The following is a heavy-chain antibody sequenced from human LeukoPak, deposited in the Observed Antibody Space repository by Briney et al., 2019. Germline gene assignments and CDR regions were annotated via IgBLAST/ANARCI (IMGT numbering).Heavy chain of an antibody. CDR1: GGSISSYY. J-gene: IGHJ4*02. Sequence: SETLSLTCTVSGGSISSYYWSWIRQPAGKGLEWIGRIYTSGSTNYNPSLKSRVTMSVDTSKNQFSLKLNSVTAADTAVYYCARDNVVTAGIEFGYWGQGTLVAVSS. V-gene: IGHV4-4*07. CDR3: ARDNVVTAGIEFGY. D-gene: IGHD2-2*01. CDR2: IYTSGST.